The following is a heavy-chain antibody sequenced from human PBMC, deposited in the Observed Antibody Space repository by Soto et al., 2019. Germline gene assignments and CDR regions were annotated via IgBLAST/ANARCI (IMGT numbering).Heavy chain of an antibody. CDR3: ARYRREAVAGYTLDN. Sequence: SETLSLTCTVFGGSISSNYWTWIRQPPGKGLEWIGYVYNSGSTNYNPSLKSRVTISEDTSKSQFSLKVNSMTAADTAVYYCARYRREAVAGYTLDNWGQGILVTVSS. J-gene: IGHJ4*02. CDR1: GGSISSNY. D-gene: IGHD6-13*01. CDR2: VYNSGST. V-gene: IGHV4-59*01.